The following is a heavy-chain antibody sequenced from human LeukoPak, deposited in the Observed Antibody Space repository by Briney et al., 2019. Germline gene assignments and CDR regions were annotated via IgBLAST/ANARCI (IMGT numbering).Heavy chain of an antibody. CDR2: TYDSGIT. V-gene: IGHV4-59*01. Sequence: SETLSLTCTVSGGSITGYYWSWIRQPPGKGLEWIGNTYDSGITNYNPSLKSRVTISLDTSKNQFSLRLSSVTAADTAMYYCTRGYSGSGSYYYYFDYWGQGTLVTVYS. D-gene: IGHD3-10*01. CDR3: TRGYSGSGSYYYYFDY. CDR1: GGSITGYY. J-gene: IGHJ4*02.